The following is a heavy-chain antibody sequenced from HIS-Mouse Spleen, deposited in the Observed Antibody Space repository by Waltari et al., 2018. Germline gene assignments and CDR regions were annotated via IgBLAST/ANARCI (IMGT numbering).Heavy chain of an antibody. J-gene: IGHJ2*01. CDR3: AGEIPYSSSWYDWYFDL. V-gene: IGHV4-39*07. D-gene: IGHD6-13*01. Sequence: QLQLQESGPGLVKPSETLSLTCTVSGGSISSSSYYWGWIRQPPGKGMGWMWSIDYSGSTYANPSLKSRVTISVDTSRNQFSLKLSSGTAEDTAVYYCAGEIPYSSSWYDWYFDLWGRGTLVTVSS. CDR1: GGSISSSSYY. CDR2: IDYSGST.